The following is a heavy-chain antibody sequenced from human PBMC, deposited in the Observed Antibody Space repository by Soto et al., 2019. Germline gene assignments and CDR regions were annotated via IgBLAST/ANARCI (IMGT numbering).Heavy chain of an antibody. D-gene: IGHD3-10*01. J-gene: IGHJ4*02. CDR1: GGTFSSYS. V-gene: IGHV1-69*01. CDR2: IIPIFGTA. CDR3: CGDGWRASGGVDY. Sequence: QVQLVQSGAEVKKPGSSVKVSCKASGGTFSSYSINWVRQAPGQGLEWMGEIIPIFGTANYAQKFQGRVTITADESTRTGYLGPGRLGSEDPAVYYRCGDGWRASGGVDYWGQGTLVTVSS.